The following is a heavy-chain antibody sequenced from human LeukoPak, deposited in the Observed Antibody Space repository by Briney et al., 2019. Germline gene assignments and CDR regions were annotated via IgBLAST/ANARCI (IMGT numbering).Heavy chain of an antibody. V-gene: IGHV3-23*01. CDR1: GFTFSNYA. CDR3: AKSRSAGYYFDY. J-gene: IGHJ4*02. CDR2: ITVNGDST. Sequence: PGGSLRLSCAASGFTFSNYAMSWVRQAPGEGLEWVSGITVNGDSTYYADSVKGRFTISRDNSKNTLYLQMNSLRVEDTAVYYCAKSRSAGYYFDYWGQGTLVTVSS. D-gene: IGHD6-13*01.